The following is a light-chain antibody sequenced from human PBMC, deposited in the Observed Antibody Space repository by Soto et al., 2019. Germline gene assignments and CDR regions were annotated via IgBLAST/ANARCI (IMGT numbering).Light chain of an antibody. Sequence: QSALTQPPSASGSPGQSVTISCTGTSRDIGGYDFVSWYQQHPGKAPKLMIYDVFKRPSGVPDRFSGSKSGNTASLTVSGLQADDEGDYYCSSYGGSNNLLFGGGTKVTVL. CDR2: DVF. V-gene: IGLV2-8*01. CDR1: SRDIGGYDF. J-gene: IGLJ2*01. CDR3: SSYGGSNNLL.